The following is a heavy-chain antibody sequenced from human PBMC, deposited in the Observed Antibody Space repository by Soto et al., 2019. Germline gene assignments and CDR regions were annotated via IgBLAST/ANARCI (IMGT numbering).Heavy chain of an antibody. V-gene: IGHV5-51*01. CDR2: IYPPDSDV. CDR1: GYRFIAYW. J-gene: IGHJ4*02. D-gene: IGHD2-21*02. CDR3: ARLAVTSSTHFDY. Sequence: PGESLKISCKGSGYRFIAYWIGWVRQKPGEGLELMGIIYPPDSDVRYSPSFQGQVTISVDKSISTAYVQWSSLKASDTAIYYCARLAVTSSTHFDYWGQGTPLTVSS.